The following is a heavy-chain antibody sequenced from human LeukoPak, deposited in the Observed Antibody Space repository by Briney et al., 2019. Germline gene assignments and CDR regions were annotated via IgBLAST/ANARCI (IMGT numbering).Heavy chain of an antibody. D-gene: IGHD2-2*01. CDR2: ISSSGSTM. CDR3: APYCSSPTCYEVYFDS. V-gene: IGHV3-48*01. J-gene: IGHJ4*02. Sequence: PGGSLRLSCAASGFTFSTYSMNGVRQAPGKGLEWISYISSSGSTMYYAHSVKGRFTISRDNAKNSLYLQVYSLRVEDTAVYYCAPYCSSPTCYEVYFDSWGQGTLVTVSS. CDR1: GFTFSTYS.